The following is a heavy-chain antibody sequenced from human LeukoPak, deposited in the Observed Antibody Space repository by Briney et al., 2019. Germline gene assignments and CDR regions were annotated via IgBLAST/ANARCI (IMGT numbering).Heavy chain of an antibody. V-gene: IGHV4-59*01. Sequence: SETLSLTCTVSGGSISNYYWSWIRQPPGKGLEWIGYIYHSGSTNYNPSLKSRVTISVDTSKNQFSLKLSSVTAADTAVYYCARVRKYCSSTSCYPNWFDPWGQGTLVTVSS. D-gene: IGHD2-2*01. J-gene: IGHJ5*02. CDR3: ARVRKYCSSTSCYPNWFDP. CDR2: IYHSGST. CDR1: GGSISNYY.